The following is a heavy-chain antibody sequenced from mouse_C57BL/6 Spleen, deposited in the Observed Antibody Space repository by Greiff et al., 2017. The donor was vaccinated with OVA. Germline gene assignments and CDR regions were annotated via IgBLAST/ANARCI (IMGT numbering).Heavy chain of an antibody. Sequence: VQLQQSGAELVMPGASVKLSCKASGYTFTSYWMHWVKQRPGQGLEWIGEIDPSDSYTNYNQKFKGKSTLTVDKSSSTAYMQLSSLTSEDSAVYYCASFWDYWGQGTSVTVSS. CDR3: ASFWDY. CDR1: GYTFTSYW. V-gene: IGHV1-69*01. CDR2: IDPSDSYT. J-gene: IGHJ4*01.